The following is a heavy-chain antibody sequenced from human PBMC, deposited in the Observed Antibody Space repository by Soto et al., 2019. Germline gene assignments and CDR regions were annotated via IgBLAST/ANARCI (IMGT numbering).Heavy chain of an antibody. D-gene: IGHD3-3*01. CDR3: TTGRITIVGVVIGAPVEFDY. CDR1: CFTFRNAW. CDR2: IKSKTDGGTT. V-gene: IGHV3-15*07. Sequence: PGGSLRLSCAAFCFTFRNAWMDWVRQAPGKGAGWVGRIKSKTDGGTTDYAAPVKGRFTISRDDSKNTLYLQMNSLKTEDTAVYYCTTGRITIVGVVIGAPVEFDYWGQGTRVNVSS. J-gene: IGHJ4*02.